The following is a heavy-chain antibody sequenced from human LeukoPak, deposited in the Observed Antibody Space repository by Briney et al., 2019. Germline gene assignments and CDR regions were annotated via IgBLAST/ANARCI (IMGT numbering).Heavy chain of an antibody. CDR3: AKDLGYCGGDCYPN. CDR1: GFTFSSYG. Sequence: PGGSLRLSCAASGFTFSSYGMHWVRQAPGKGLEWVAVISYDGSNKYYADSVKGRFTISRDNSKNTLYLQMNSLRAEDTAVYYCAKDLGYCGGDCYPNWGQGTLVTVSS. V-gene: IGHV3-30*18. CDR2: ISYDGSNK. J-gene: IGHJ4*02. D-gene: IGHD2-21*02.